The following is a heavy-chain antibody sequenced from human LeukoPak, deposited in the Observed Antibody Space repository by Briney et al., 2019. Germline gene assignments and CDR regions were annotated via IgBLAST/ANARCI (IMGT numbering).Heavy chain of an antibody. J-gene: IGHJ4*02. V-gene: IGHV3-30*04. Sequence: PGGSLRLSCAASGFTFSSYAMHWVRQAPGKGLEWVAVISYDGSNKYYADSVKGRFTISRDNSKNTLYLQMNSLRAEDTAVYYCARDLRIAARPIDYWGQGTLVTVSS. CDR3: ARDLRIAARPIDY. D-gene: IGHD6-6*01. CDR1: GFTFSSYA. CDR2: ISYDGSNK.